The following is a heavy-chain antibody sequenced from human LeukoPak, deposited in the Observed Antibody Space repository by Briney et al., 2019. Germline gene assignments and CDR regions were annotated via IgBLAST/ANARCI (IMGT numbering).Heavy chain of an antibody. CDR2: IYYSGST. J-gene: IGHJ6*02. CDR1: GVSISSGGYY. D-gene: IGHD3-3*01. CDR3: ARAAGRGGYDFWSGYYYYYGMDV. V-gene: IGHV4-31*03. Sequence: SKTLSLTCTVSGVSISSGGYYWSWIRQHPGKGLEWIGYIYYSGSTYYNPSLKSRVTISVDTSKNQFSLKLSSVTAADTAVYYCARAAGRGGYDFWSGYYYYYGMDVWGQGTTVTVSS.